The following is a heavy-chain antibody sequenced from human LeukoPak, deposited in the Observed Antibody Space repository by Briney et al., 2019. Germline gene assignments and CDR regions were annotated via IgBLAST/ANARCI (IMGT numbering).Heavy chain of an antibody. Sequence: GGSLRLSCTVSGFTVSSNSMSWVRQAPGKGLEWVAFIRYDGSNKYYADSVKGRFTISRDNSKNTLYLQMNSLRAEDTAVYYCAKVYYYDSSGYPLDYWGQGTLVTVSS. J-gene: IGHJ4*02. CDR3: AKVYYYDSSGYPLDY. CDR2: IRYDGSNK. CDR1: GFTVSSNS. V-gene: IGHV3-30*02. D-gene: IGHD3-22*01.